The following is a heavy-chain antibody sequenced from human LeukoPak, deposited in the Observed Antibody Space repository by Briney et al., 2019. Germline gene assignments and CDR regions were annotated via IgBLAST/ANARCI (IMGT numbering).Heavy chain of an antibody. CDR2: ISGSGGRT. J-gene: IGHJ3*02. D-gene: IGHD2-2*02. CDR3: AKSPGYCSSTSCYTPRFDAFDI. CDR1: GFTFSSYA. Sequence: GGSLRLSCAASGFTFSSYAMSWVRQAPGKGLEWVSAISGSGGRTYYADYVKGRFSICRDNSKNTLYLQMSSLRAEDTAVYYCAKSPGYCSSTSCYTPRFDAFDIWGQGTMVTVSS. V-gene: IGHV3-23*01.